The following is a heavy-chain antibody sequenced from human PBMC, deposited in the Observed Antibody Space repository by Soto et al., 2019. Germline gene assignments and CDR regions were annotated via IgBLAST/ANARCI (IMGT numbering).Heavy chain of an antibody. V-gene: IGHV3-30*03. Sequence: KGLEWVAVISYDGSNKYYADSVKGRFTISRDNSKNTLYLQMNSLRAEDTAVYFCQTEDGIRDVRSVSAFLLNRSSDL. J-gene: IGHJ2*01. CDR3: QTEDGIRDVRSVSAFLLNRSSDL. D-gene: IGHD3-10*02. CDR2: ISYDGSNK.